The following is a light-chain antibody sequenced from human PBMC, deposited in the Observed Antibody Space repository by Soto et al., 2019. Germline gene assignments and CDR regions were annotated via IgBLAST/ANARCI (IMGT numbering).Light chain of an antibody. CDR1: HIGSKS. Sequence: SYVLTQPPSVSVAPGKTARITCGGNHIGSKSVHWYQQRPGQAPVLVIYYASDRPSGIPERFSGSNSGNTATLTISRVEGGEEADYYWQVWDTSSDPSWVFGGGTKLTVL. CDR2: YAS. V-gene: IGLV3-21*04. CDR3: QVWDTSSDPSWV. J-gene: IGLJ3*02.